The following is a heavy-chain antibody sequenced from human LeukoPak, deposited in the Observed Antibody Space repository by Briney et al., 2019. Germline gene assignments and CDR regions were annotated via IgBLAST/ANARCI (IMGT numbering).Heavy chain of an antibody. Sequence: PSVKLSCKVSGYTFTGYYMQWVRQAPGQGLEWVGWIHPNSGDTNYAQKLQGRVTMTRDTSISTAYMELSRLRSDDTAVYYCARVRQYCSSTYYPTYPTYWGQGTLVTVAS. V-gene: IGHV1-2*02. D-gene: IGHD2-2*01. CDR3: ARVRQYCSSTYYPTYPTY. CDR2: IHPNSGDT. J-gene: IGHJ4*02. CDR1: GYTFTGYY.